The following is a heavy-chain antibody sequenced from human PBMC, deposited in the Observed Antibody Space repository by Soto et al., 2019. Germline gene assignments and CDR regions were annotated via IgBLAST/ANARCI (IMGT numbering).Heavy chain of an antibody. J-gene: IGHJ3*02. CDR2: ISSDGSSK. CDR3: AKDRMNHNSVWDPFDI. D-gene: IGHD2-15*01. V-gene: IGHV3-30*18. CDR1: GFTLTNNG. Sequence: PGGSLRLSCVASGFTLTNNGMHWVRQAPGQGLEWVAVISSDGSSKYYGDSVRGRFTISRDNSKNTLFLEMNGLRAEDTAVYYCAKDRMNHNSVWDPFDIWGQGTMVTVSS.